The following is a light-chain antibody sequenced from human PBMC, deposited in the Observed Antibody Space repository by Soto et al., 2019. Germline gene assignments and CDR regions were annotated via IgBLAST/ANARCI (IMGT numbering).Light chain of an antibody. V-gene: IGKV1-5*03. Sequence: DIHLTQSPSTLSASVGDRITITCRASQSNSRWLAWYQQKPGKAPKLLIYTTSSLESGVPSRFSGSGSGTEFAHTISSLQPDDFATYYCQHYKDYSWTFGQGTKVEIK. CDR2: TTS. CDR1: QSNSRW. CDR3: QHYKDYSWT. J-gene: IGKJ1*01.